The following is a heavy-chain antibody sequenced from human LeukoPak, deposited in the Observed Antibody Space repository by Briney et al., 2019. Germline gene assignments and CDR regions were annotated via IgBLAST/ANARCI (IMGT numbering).Heavy chain of an antibody. CDR2: INWSGDNT. V-gene: IGHV3-20*04. Sequence: GGSLRLSCEDSGFTFADYGLSWVRQAPGRGLEWVAGINWSGDNTFYADSVKGRFTISRDNTKKTLYLQMNNLRGEDTATYYCARDLSSNWNNLAYWGQGTLVTVSS. CDR3: ARDLSSNWNNLAY. D-gene: IGHD1/OR15-1a*01. CDR1: GFTFADYG. J-gene: IGHJ4*02.